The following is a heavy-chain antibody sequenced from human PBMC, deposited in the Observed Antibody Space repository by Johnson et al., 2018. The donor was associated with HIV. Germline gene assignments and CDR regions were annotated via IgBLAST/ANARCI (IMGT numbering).Heavy chain of an antibody. CDR2: ISSSGKST. CDR1: GFIFRDYY. J-gene: IGHJ3*02. CDR3: AREEGSDMLTRGDAFDI. V-gene: IGHV3-11*04. D-gene: IGHD3-9*01. Sequence: VQLVESGGGLVKPGGSLRLSCAVSGFIFRDYYMSWIRQAPGKGLEWVSYISSSGKSTNYADSVKGRFTISRDNAKNSLSLQMNSLRAEDTAIYYCAREEGSDMLTRGDAFDIWGQGTMVTVSS.